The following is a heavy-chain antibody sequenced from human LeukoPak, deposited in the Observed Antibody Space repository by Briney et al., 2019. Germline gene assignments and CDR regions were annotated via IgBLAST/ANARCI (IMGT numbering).Heavy chain of an antibody. CDR3: AKDRFGAAAGYDAYDI. CDR2: ISGSDGST. V-gene: IGHV3-23*01. Sequence: GGSLRLSCAASGFTFSRFAMSWVRQAPGKGLEWVSGISGSDGSTYYADSVKGRFTISRDNSKNTLYVQMNSLGAEDTAVYYCAKDRFGAAAGYDAYDIWGQGTMVTVPS. CDR1: GFTFSRFA. J-gene: IGHJ3*02. D-gene: IGHD6-13*01.